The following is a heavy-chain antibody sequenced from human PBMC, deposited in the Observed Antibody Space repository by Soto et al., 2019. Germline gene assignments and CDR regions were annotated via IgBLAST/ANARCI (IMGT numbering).Heavy chain of an antibody. J-gene: IGHJ6*02. CDR2: INHSGST. CDR3: ARGQRNTAMLLSQYYYYGMDV. D-gene: IGHD5-18*01. Sequence: TSETLSLTCAVYGGSFSGHYWSWIRQPPGKGLEWIGEINHSGSTNYNPSLKSRVTISVDTSKDQFSLKLSSVTAADTAVYYCARGQRNTAMLLSQYYYYGMDVWGQGTTVTVS. V-gene: IGHV4-34*01. CDR1: GGSFSGHY.